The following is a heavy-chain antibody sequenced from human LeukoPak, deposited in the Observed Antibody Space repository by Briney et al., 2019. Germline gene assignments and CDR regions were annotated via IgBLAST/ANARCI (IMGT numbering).Heavy chain of an antibody. Sequence: SETLSLTCTVSGGSISSYYWSWIRQPPGKGLEWIGYIYYSGSTNYNPSLKSRVTISVDTSKNQFSLKLSSVTAADTAVYYCARDYFPTYSSSWYPYNWFDPWGQGTLVTVSS. CDR3: ARDYFPTYSSSWYPYNWFDP. CDR1: GGSISSYY. J-gene: IGHJ5*02. CDR2: IYYSGST. D-gene: IGHD6-13*01. V-gene: IGHV4-59*01.